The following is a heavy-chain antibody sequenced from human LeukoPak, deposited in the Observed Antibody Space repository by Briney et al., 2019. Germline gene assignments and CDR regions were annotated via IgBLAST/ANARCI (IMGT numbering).Heavy chain of an antibody. V-gene: IGHV4-59*01. J-gene: IGHJ6*03. CDR2: IYYSGST. Sequence: LETLSLTCTVSGGSISSYYWSWIRQPPGKGLEWIGYIYYSGSTNYNPSLKSRVTISVDTSKNQFSLKLSSVTAADTAVYYCARDATPGGLFYYYYYYRDVGGKGTTVTVSS. CDR3: ARDATPGGLFYYYYYYRDV. CDR1: GGSISSYY. D-gene: IGHD1-26*01.